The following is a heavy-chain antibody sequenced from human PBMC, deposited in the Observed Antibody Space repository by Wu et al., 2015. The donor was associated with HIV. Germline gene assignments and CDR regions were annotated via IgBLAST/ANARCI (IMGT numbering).Heavy chain of an antibody. CDR2: IIPLFGTR. CDR3: ARGLWTYYDSSGTRDY. Sequence: QVQLVQSGAEVKKPGSSVKISCRASGNTFNAINWVRQAPGQGLEWMGGIIPLFGTREYAQIFQGRLTITTDESTSTAYMELSSLRSEDTAVYYCARGLWTYYDSSGTRDYWGQGTLVTVSS. J-gene: IGHJ4*02. V-gene: IGHV1-69*05. CDR1: GNTFNA. D-gene: IGHD3-22*01.